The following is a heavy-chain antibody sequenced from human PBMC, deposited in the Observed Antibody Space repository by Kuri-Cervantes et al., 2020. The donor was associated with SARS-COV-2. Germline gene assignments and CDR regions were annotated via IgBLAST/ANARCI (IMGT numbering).Heavy chain of an antibody. V-gene: IGHV4-34*01. CDR3: ARGTTVTDPQLIRGSDWYFDL. Sequence: SETLSLTCAVYGGSFSGYYWSWIRQPPGKGLEWIGEINHSGSTNYNPSLKSRVTISVDTSKNQFSLKLSSVTAADTAVYYCARGTTVTDPQLIRGSDWYFDLWGRGTLVTVSS. CDR1: GGSFSGYY. D-gene: IGHD4-17*01. J-gene: IGHJ2*01. CDR2: INHSGST.